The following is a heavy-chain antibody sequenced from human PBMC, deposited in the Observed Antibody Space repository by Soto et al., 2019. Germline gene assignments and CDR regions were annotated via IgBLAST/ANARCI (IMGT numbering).Heavy chain of an antibody. D-gene: IGHD4-17*01. CDR1: GGSVSSGSYY. Sequence: QVQLQESGPGLVKPSETLSLTCTVSGGSVSSGSYYWSWIRQPPGKGLEWIGYIYYSGSTNYNPSLKSRVTISVDTSKNQFSLKLSSVTAADTAVYYCARGEVGDYGDLGAFDIWGQGTMVTVSS. CDR2: IYYSGST. J-gene: IGHJ3*02. V-gene: IGHV4-61*01. CDR3: ARGEVGDYGDLGAFDI.